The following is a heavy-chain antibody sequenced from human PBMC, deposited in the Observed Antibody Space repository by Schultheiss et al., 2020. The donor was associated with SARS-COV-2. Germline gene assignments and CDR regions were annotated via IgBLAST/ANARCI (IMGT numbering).Heavy chain of an antibody. CDR3: ARAHCSGGSCYSEYYFDY. Sequence: SVKVSCKASGYTFTSYGISWVRQAPGQGLEWMGGIIPIFGTPAYAQKFQGRVTITADESTSTAYMELSSLRSEDTAVYYCARAHCSGGSCYSEYYFDYWGQGTLVTVSS. D-gene: IGHD2-15*01. J-gene: IGHJ4*02. V-gene: IGHV1-69*13. CDR2: IIPIFGTP. CDR1: GYTFTSYG.